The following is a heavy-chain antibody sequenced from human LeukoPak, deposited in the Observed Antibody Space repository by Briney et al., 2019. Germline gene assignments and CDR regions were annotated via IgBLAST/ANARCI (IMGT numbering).Heavy chain of an antibody. Sequence: ASVKVSCKASGYTFTSYGISWVRQAPGQGPEWMGWISAYNGNTNYAQKLQGRVTMTTDTSTSTAYMELRSLRSDDTAVYYCARAVAEDGAFDIWGQGAMVTVSS. D-gene: IGHD4-23*01. CDR3: ARAVAEDGAFDI. V-gene: IGHV1-18*01. CDR2: ISAYNGNT. CDR1: GYTFTSYG. J-gene: IGHJ3*02.